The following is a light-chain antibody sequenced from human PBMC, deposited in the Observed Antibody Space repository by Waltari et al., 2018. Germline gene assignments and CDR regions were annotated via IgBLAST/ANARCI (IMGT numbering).Light chain of an antibody. CDR1: SGHSNYA. Sequence: QLVLTQSPSASASLGPSVKLTCTLSSGHSNYATAWHQQQPEKGSRYLMKLNSDGTHNKGDGIPYRFSGSSSGAERYLTISSLQSEDEADYYCQTWGTGIRVFGGGTKLTVL. CDR3: QTWGTGIRV. CDR2: LNSDGTH. V-gene: IGLV4-69*01. J-gene: IGLJ3*02.